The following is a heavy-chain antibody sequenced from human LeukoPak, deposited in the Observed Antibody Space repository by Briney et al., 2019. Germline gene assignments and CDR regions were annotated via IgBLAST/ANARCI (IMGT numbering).Heavy chain of an antibody. CDR1: GYTFTSNY. Sequence: ASVKVSCKASGYTFTSNYIHWVRQAPGQGLEWMGMIYPRDGSTSYAQKFQGRVTITADESTSTAYMELSSLRSEDTAVYYCATDTYYYGSGSSAYYFDYWGQGTLVTVSS. V-gene: IGHV1-46*01. J-gene: IGHJ4*02. D-gene: IGHD3-10*01. CDR3: ATDTYYYGSGSSAYYFDY. CDR2: IYPRDGST.